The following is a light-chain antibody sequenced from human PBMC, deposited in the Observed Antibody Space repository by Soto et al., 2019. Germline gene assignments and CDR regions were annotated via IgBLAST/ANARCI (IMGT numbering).Light chain of an antibody. V-gene: IGLV2-14*01. J-gene: IGLJ3*02. Sequence: QSALTQPASVSGAPGQSITISCTGTSSDVGGYNYVSWYQQHPGKAPKLMIYEVSNRPSGVYNLFSGSKSGNTDSLTISGLQAEDEADYYCSSYTSSSTRVFGGGIKLTVL. CDR3: SSYTSSSTRV. CDR1: SSDVGGYNY. CDR2: EVS.